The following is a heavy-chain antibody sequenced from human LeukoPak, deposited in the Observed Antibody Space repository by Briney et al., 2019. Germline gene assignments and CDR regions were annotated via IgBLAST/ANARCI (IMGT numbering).Heavy chain of an antibody. D-gene: IGHD3-16*01. CDR1: GFTFRTYS. CDR2: ITNSSSYT. Sequence: GGSLRLSCAASGFTFRTYSMNWARQAPGKGLEWVSSITNSSSYTYYADSVKGRFTISRDNAKNSLYLQMNSLRAEDTAVYYCARDPASTDSYYYGMDVWGQGTTVAVSS. V-gene: IGHV3-21*01. CDR3: ARDPASTDSYYYGMDV. J-gene: IGHJ6*02.